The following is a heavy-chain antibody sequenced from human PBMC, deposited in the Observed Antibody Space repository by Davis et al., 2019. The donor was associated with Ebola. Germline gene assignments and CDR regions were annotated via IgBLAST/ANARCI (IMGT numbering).Heavy chain of an antibody. V-gene: IGHV3-33*01. J-gene: IGHJ6*03. D-gene: IGHD3-16*01. CDR3: ARDGGVYYYWYIDV. Sequence: PGGSLRLSCVASGFTLSSYGMHWVRQAPGKGLEWVAVIWYDGSNKYYADSVKGRFTISRDNSKNTLYLHINSLRAEDTAVYYCARDGGVYYYWYIDVWGKGTTVTVSS. CDR2: IWYDGSNK. CDR1: GFTLSSYG.